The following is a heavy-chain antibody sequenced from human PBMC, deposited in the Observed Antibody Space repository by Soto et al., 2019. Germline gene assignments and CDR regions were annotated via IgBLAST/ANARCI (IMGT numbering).Heavy chain of an antibody. V-gene: IGHV1-18*01. CDR2: ISAYNGNT. D-gene: IGHD6-19*01. Sequence: ASVKVSCKASGYTFTSYGISWVRQAPGQGLEWMGWISAYNGNTNYAQKLQGRVTMTTDTSTSTAYMELSSLRSEDTAVYYCAXXXGWYRSDDYWGQGTLVTVSS. J-gene: IGHJ4*02. CDR3: AXXXGWYRSDDY. CDR1: GYTFTSYG.